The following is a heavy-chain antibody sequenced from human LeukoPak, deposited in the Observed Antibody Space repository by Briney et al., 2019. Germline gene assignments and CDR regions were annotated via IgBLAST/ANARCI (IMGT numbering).Heavy chain of an antibody. J-gene: IGHJ6*03. CDR3: ARGGRVAGRSYYYYYMDV. V-gene: IGHV4-59*01. Sequence: SETLSLTCTVSGGSISSYYWSWIRQPPGKGLEWIGYIYYSGSTNYSPSLKSRVTISVDTSKNQFSLKLSSVTAADTAVYYCARGGRVAGRSYYYYYMDVWGKGATVTISS. CDR1: GGSISSYY. D-gene: IGHD6-19*01. CDR2: IYYSGST.